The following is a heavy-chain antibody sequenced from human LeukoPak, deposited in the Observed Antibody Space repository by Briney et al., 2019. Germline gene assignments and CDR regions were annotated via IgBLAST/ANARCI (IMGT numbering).Heavy chain of an antibody. CDR2: IYTSGST. Sequence: SETLSLTCTVSGGSISSYYWSWIRQPPGKGLEWIGYIYTSGSTNYNPSLKSRVTISVDTSKNQFSLKLSSVTAADTAVYYCASSRTVSSYYYMDVWGKGTTVTVSS. J-gene: IGHJ6*03. V-gene: IGHV4-4*09. CDR3: ASSRTVSSYYYMDV. CDR1: GGSISSYY. D-gene: IGHD4-11*01.